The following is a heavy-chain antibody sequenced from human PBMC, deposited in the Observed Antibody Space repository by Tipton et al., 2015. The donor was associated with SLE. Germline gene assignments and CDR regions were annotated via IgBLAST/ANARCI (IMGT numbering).Heavy chain of an antibody. J-gene: IGHJ6*02. CDR3: AREADSPDV. D-gene: IGHD2-15*01. Sequence: QSGPEVKKPGASVKVSCKAYGYTSTNYQFHWVRRAPGQGLEWMGLINPGADYTTYGQNFQGRVTMTRDLSRNTVYMELSGLRSEDTAIYYCAREADSPDVWGQGTTVTVSS. CDR1: GYTSTNYQ. V-gene: IGHV1-46*03. CDR2: INPGADYT.